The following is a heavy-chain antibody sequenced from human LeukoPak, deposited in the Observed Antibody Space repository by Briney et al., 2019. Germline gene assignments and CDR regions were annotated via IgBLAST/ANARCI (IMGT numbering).Heavy chain of an antibody. CDR2: IYYSGST. D-gene: IGHD2-21*01. Sequence: ASETLSLTCTVSGGSISSYYWSWIRQPPGKGLEWIGYIYYSGSTNYNPSLRSRVTISVDTSKNQFSLKLSSVTAADTAVYYCARAPFGDYSTDGYYFDYWGQGTLVTVSS. V-gene: IGHV4-59*01. CDR3: ARAPFGDYSTDGYYFDY. CDR1: GGSISSYY. J-gene: IGHJ4*02.